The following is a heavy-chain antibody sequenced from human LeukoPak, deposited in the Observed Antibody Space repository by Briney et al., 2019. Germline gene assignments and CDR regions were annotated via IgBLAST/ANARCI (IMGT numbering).Heavy chain of an antibody. D-gene: IGHD3-10*01. Sequence: GGSLRLSCAVSGFTSSSYWMSWVRQAPGKGLEWVANIKQDGSEKYYADSVKGRFTISRDNAKNSLYLQMNSLRAEDTALYYCARSRDYYGSGSFDYWGQGTLVTVSS. CDR1: GFTSSSYW. CDR3: ARSRDYYGSGSFDY. V-gene: IGHV3-7*03. CDR2: IKQDGSEK. J-gene: IGHJ4*02.